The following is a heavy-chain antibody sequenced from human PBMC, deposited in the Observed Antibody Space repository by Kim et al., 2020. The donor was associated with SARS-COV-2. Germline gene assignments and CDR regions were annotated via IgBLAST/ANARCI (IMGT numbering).Heavy chain of an antibody. CDR2: IKPDGSLK. J-gene: IGHJ4*02. D-gene: IGHD6-25*01. Sequence: GGSLRLSCAASGFAIGGYWMAWLRQFPGKGLEWVANIKPDGSLKFYVDSVEGRFTVSRDNVKNSVYLQMDGLRPEDTAVDYCARDDGFRSIDHWGQGIL. CDR3: ARDDGFRSIDH. V-gene: IGHV3-7*01. CDR1: GFAIGGYW.